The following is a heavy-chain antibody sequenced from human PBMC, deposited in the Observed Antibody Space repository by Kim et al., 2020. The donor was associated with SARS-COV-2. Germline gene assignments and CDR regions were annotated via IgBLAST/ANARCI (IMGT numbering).Heavy chain of an antibody. V-gene: IGHV3-48*02. CDR1: GFTFSSSS. CDR3: ARARYFDY. J-gene: IGHJ4*02. Sequence: GGSLRLSCAASGFTFSSSSMNWVRQAPGKGLEWISYISGSGSVYYSDSVKGRFTISRDNAQNSLYLQMNNLRDADTAVYYCARARYFDYWGQGTLVTVSS. CDR2: ISGSGSV.